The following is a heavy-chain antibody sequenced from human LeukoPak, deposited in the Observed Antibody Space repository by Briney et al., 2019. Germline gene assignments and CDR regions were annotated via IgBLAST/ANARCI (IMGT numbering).Heavy chain of an antibody. V-gene: IGHV1-46*01. CDR3: ARGGFNYYDSSGYTFDD. CDR2: INASGGST. J-gene: IGHJ4*02. Sequence: ASVKVSCKASAYTFTSYYMHWVRQAPGQGLEWMGIINASGGSTSYAQKFQGRVTMTRDTSTSTVYMELSSLRSEDTAVYYCARGGFNYYDSSGYTFDDWGQGTLVTVSS. CDR1: AYTFTSYY. D-gene: IGHD3-22*01.